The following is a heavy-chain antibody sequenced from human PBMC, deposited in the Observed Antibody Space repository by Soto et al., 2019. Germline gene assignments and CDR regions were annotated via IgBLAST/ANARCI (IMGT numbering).Heavy chain of an antibody. CDR1: GDSVSSNSAA. Sequence: PSQTLSLTCAISGDSVSSNSAAWNWIRQSPSRGLEWLGRTYYRSKWYNDYAVSVKSRITINPDTSKNQFSLQLNSVTPEDTAVYYCARGGYDILSGYYNYYYYGMDFWGPGITVTVSS. D-gene: IGHD3-9*01. CDR2: TYYRSKWYN. J-gene: IGHJ6*02. V-gene: IGHV6-1*01. CDR3: ARGGYDILSGYYNYYYYGMDF.